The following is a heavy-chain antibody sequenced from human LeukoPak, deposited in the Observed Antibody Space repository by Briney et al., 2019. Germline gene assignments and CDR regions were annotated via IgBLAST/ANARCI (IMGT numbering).Heavy chain of an antibody. CDR2: IYYSGNT. V-gene: IGHV4-39*07. J-gene: IGHJ4*02. CDR1: GGSISSSSYY. Sequence: SETLSLTCTVSGGSISSSSYYWGWIRQPPGKGLEWIGSIYYSGNTYYNPSLKSRVTISVNTSKNQFSLKLRSVTAADTAVYYCARDGRFPPEVLPRYFDYWGQGTLVTVSS. D-gene: IGHD1-26*01. CDR3: ARDGRFPPEVLPRYFDY.